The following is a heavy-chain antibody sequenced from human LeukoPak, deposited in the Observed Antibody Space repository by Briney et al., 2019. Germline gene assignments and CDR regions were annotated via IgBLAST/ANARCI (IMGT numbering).Heavy chain of an antibody. CDR2: IYYSGST. V-gene: IGHV4-59*08. D-gene: IGHD2-21*01. J-gene: IGHJ6*02. CDR1: GGSISSYY. CDR3: ARQTYYYYGMDV. Sequence: PSETLSLTCTVSGGSISSYYWSWIRQPPGKGLEWIGYIYYSGSTNYNPSLKSRVTISVDTSKNQFSLKLSSVTAADTAVYYCARQTYYYYGMDVWGHGTTVTVSS.